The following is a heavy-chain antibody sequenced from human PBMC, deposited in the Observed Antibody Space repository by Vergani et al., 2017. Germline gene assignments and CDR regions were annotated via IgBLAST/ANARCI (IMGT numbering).Heavy chain of an antibody. CDR2: IKSKTDGGTT. CDR3: AKGDLYGMDV. CDR1: GFTFSNAW. Sequence: EVQLVESGGGLVKPGGSLRLSCAASGFTFSNAWMSWVRQAPGKGLEWVGRIKSKTDGGTTDYAAPVKGRFTISRDNSKNTLYLQMNSLRAEDTAVYYCAKGDLYGMDVWGQGTTVTVSS. V-gene: IGHV3-15*01. J-gene: IGHJ6*02.